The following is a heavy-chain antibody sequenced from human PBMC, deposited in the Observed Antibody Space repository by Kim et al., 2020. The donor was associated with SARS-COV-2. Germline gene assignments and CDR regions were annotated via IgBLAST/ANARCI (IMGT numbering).Heavy chain of an antibody. CDR3: ARPNYYYDPKGAFDI. V-gene: IGHV4-39*01. CDR2: IYYSGST. Sequence: SETLSLTCTVSGGSISSSSYYWGWIRQPPGKGLEWIGSIYYSGSTYYNPSLKSRVTISVDTSKNQFSLKLSSVTAADTAVYYCARPNYYYDPKGAFDIWGQGTMVTVSS. J-gene: IGHJ3*02. CDR1: GGSISSSSYY. D-gene: IGHD3-16*01.